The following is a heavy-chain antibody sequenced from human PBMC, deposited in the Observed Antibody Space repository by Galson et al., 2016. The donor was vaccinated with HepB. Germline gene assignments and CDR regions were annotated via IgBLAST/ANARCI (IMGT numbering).Heavy chain of an antibody. V-gene: IGHV5-51*01. CDR2: IYPGDSET. J-gene: IGHJ1*01. CDR1: GYDFDTYW. Sequence: QSGAEVKKPGESLKISCKGSGYDFDTYWIGWVRQMPGKGLEWMGIIYPGDSETRYNPAFHAQVTISVDKSISTAYLQWDSLRASDTAMYFCARHEDYYHSSALLVWGQGTPVTVFS. D-gene: IGHD3-22*01. CDR3: ARHEDYYHSSALLV.